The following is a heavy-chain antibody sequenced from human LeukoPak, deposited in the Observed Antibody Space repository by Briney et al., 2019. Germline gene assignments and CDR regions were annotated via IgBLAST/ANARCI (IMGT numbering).Heavy chain of an antibody. CDR3: AREKEGGATGY. CDR2: IYSGGST. Sequence: GRSLRLSCAASGFTVSSNYMSWVRQAPGKGLEWVSVIYSGGSTYYADSVKGRFTISRDNSKNTLYLQMNSLRAEDTAVYYCAREKEGGATGYWGQGTLVTVSS. J-gene: IGHJ4*02. V-gene: IGHV3-53*01. D-gene: IGHD1-26*01. CDR1: GFTVSSNY.